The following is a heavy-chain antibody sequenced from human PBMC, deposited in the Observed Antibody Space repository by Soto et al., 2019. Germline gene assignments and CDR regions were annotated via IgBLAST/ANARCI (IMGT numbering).Heavy chain of an antibody. D-gene: IGHD3-10*01. V-gene: IGHV1-69*19. CDR2: IIPIFGTA. CDR3: AREWYYGSGSSTYNWFDP. J-gene: IGHJ5*02. CDR1: GGTFSSYA. Sequence: VQLVQSGAEVKKPGSSVTVSCTASGGTFSSYAISWVRQAPGQGLEWMGGIIPIFGTANYAQKFQGRVTITADESTSTAYMELSSLRSEDTAVYYCAREWYYGSGSSTYNWFDPWGQGTLVTVSS.